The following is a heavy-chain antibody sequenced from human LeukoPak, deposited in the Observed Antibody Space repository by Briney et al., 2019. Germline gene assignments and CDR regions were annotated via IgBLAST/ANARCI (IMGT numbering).Heavy chain of an antibody. J-gene: IGHJ3*02. D-gene: IGHD2-2*02. CDR3: AGYCSSTSCYMSQAFDI. CDR1: GFTFSSYW. Sequence: GGSLRLSCAASGFTFSSYWMSWVRQAPGKGLEWVANIKEDGSEKYYVDSVKGRFTISRDNAKKSLYLQMNGLRAEDTAVYYCAGYCSSTSCYMSQAFDIWGQGTMVTVSS. CDR2: IKEDGSEK. V-gene: IGHV3-7*01.